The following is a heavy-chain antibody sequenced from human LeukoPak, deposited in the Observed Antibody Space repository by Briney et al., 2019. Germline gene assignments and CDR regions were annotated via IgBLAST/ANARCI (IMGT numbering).Heavy chain of an antibody. Sequence: GGSLRLSCAASGFTFSSYAMHWVRQAPGKGLEWVAVISYDGSNKYYADSVKGRFTISRDNSKNTLYLQMNSLRAEDTAVYYCARVDYDTFSPDYWGQGTLVTVSS. CDR1: GFTFSSYA. J-gene: IGHJ4*02. D-gene: IGHD3-22*01. CDR3: ARVDYDTFSPDY. CDR2: ISYDGSNK. V-gene: IGHV3-30-3*01.